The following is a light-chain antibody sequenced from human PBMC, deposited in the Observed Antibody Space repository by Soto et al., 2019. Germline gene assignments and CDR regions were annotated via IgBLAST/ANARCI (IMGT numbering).Light chain of an antibody. V-gene: IGLV1-44*01. CDR2: SSN. J-gene: IGLJ3*02. CDR1: SSNIGSYA. CDR3: ATWDARLNGWV. Sequence: QSVLTQPPSASGTPGQRVTFSCSGSSSNIGSYAVNWYQQLPGTAPRLLIYSSNQRPSGVPDRFSGSKFWTSASLAISGLQSEDEADYYCATWDARLNGWVFGGGTKVTVL.